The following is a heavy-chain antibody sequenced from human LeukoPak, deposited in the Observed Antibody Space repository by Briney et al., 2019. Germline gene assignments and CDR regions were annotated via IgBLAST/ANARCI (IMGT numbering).Heavy chain of an antibody. D-gene: IGHD1-1*01. Sequence: GGSLRLSCAASGFTFSNYAMSWVRQAPGKGLEWVSVISGSGGSTYYADSVKGRFTISRDNSKNTLYLQMNSLRAEDTAVYYCARAESIDDDLLDYWGQGTLVTVSS. CDR1: GFTFSNYA. CDR3: ARAESIDDDLLDY. CDR2: ISGSGGST. V-gene: IGHV3-23*01. J-gene: IGHJ4*02.